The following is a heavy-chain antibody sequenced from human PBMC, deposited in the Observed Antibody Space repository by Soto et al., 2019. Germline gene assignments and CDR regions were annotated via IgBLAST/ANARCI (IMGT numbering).Heavy chain of an antibody. CDR3: ARDSRSSWYGWHLRAFDI. V-gene: IGHV3-66*01. D-gene: IGHD6-13*01. CDR2: IYSGGST. Sequence: EVQLVESGGGLVQPGGSLRLSCAASGFTVSSNYMSWVRQAPGKGLEWVSVIYSGGSTYYADSVKVRFTISRDNSKNTLYLQMNSLRAEDTAVYYCARDSRSSWYGWHLRAFDIWGQGTMVTVSS. J-gene: IGHJ3*02. CDR1: GFTVSSNY.